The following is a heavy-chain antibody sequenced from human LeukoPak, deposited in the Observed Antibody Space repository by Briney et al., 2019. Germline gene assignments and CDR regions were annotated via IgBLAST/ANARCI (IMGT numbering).Heavy chain of an antibody. Sequence: ETLSLICTVSGGSISSYYWSWIRQPPGKGLEWIGYIYYSGSTNYNPSLKSRVTISVDTSKNQFSLKLSSVTAADTAVYYCARCSRNDYGDYNDGYGMDVWGQGTTVTVSS. V-gene: IGHV4-59*08. CDR2: IYYSGST. D-gene: IGHD4-17*01. CDR1: GGSISSYY. CDR3: ARCSRNDYGDYNDGYGMDV. J-gene: IGHJ6*02.